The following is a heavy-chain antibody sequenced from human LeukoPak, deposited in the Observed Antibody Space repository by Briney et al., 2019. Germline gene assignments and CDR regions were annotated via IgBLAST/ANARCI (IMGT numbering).Heavy chain of an antibody. V-gene: IGHV3-66*01. CDR3: ARGRSGDPYFDY. CDR2: IYSGGST. D-gene: IGHD2-15*01. Sequence: PGGSLRLSCAASGFTLSSNYMSRVRQAPGKGLEWVSVIYSGGSTYYADSVKGRFTISRDNSKNTLYLQMNSLRAEDTAVYYCARGRSGDPYFDYWGQGTLVTVSS. J-gene: IGHJ4*02. CDR1: GFTLSSNY.